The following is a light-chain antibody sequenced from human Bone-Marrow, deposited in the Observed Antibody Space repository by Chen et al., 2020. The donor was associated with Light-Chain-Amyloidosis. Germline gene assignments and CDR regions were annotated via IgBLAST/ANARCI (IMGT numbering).Light chain of an antibody. CDR1: SSDVGSYDF. CDR3: CSYAGSPLYV. CDR2: EVT. V-gene: IGLV2-23*02. Sequence: QSALPQPASVSGSPVQPITIPCTGTSSDVGSYDFVSWYQQHAGKAPKLMIYEVTKRPSGVSNRFSGSKSGNTASLTISGLQAEDEADYYCCSYAGSPLYVFGTGTKVSVL. J-gene: IGLJ1*01.